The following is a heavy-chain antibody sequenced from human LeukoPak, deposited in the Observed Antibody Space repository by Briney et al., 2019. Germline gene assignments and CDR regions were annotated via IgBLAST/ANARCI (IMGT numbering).Heavy chain of an antibody. CDR2: INTNTGNP. CDR3: ARYGYSSGWYRPDY. V-gene: IGHV7-4-1*02. CDR1: GYTFTSYA. D-gene: IGHD6-19*01. J-gene: IGHJ4*02. Sequence: ASVKVSCTASGYTFTSYAMNWVREAPGQGLEWMGWINTNTGNPTYAQGFTGRFVFSLDTSVSTAYLQISSLKAEDTAVYYCARYGYSSGWYRPDYWGQGTLVTVSS.